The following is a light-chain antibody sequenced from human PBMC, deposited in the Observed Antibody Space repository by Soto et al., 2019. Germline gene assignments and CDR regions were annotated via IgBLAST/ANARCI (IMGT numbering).Light chain of an antibody. CDR1: QSVGSY. V-gene: IGKV3-11*01. CDR2: DAS. J-gene: IGKJ1*01. Sequence: EIVLTQSPATLSLSPGERATLSCRASQSVGSYLAWYQQKPGQTPRLLIYDASNRATGIPARFSGSGSGTDFTLTISGLEPEDFAVYYCQHRSNWPPWTLGQGTKVDIK. CDR3: QHRSNWPPWT.